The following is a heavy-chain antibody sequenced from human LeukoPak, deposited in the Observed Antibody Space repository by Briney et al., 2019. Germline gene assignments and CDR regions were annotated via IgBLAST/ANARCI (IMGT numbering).Heavy chain of an antibody. J-gene: IGHJ4*02. CDR2: IYTSGST. D-gene: IGHD2-2*01. V-gene: IGHV4-4*07. CDR1: GGSIGSYY. CDR3: AGCISTSCYS. Sequence: SETLSLTCTVSGGSIGSYYWSWIRQPAGKGLEWIGRIYTSGSTNYNPSLKSRVTMSVDTSKNQFSLRLGLTSVTAADTAVYYCAGCISTSCYSWGQGTLVTVSS.